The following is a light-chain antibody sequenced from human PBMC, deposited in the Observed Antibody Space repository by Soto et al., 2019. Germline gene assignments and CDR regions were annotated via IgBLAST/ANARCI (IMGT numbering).Light chain of an antibody. CDR1: QSIRRS. CDR2: AAS. CDR3: QHSYSSPRT. J-gene: IGKJ1*01. Sequence: DIQMTQSPSSLSASVADRVTITCRASQSIRRSLNWYQQKPGKAPKLLIYAASSLQSGVPSRFSGSGYGTDFTLTITSLQSEDFAIYYCQHSYSSPRTFGQGTKVDIK. V-gene: IGKV1-39*01.